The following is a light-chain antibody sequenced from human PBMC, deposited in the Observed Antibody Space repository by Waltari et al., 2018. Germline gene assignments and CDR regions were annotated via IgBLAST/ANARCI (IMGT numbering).Light chain of an antibody. V-gene: IGKV3-11*01. CDR1: QSVYNF. J-gene: IGKJ4*01. CDR2: EAS. CDR3: QQRANWPPLT. Sequence: EVVLTQSPATLSLSSGERATLSCRASQSVYNFLAWYQQKPGQAPRLLIYEASQRATGIPARFSGSGSGTDFTLTISNVEPEDVAIYYCQQRANWPPLTFGGGTKVEIK.